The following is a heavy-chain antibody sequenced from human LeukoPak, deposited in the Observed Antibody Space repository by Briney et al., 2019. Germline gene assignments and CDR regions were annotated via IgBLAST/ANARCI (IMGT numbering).Heavy chain of an antibody. V-gene: IGHV3-23*01. Sequence: QSGGSLRLSCAASGFTFSSYAMSWVRQAPGKGLEWVSAISGSGGSTYYADSVKGRFTISRDNSKNTLYLQMNSLRAEDTAVYYCAKAGTQLDYFDYWGQGTLVTVFS. CDR1: GFTFSSYA. D-gene: IGHD1-1*01. CDR3: AKAGTQLDYFDY. J-gene: IGHJ4*02. CDR2: ISGSGGST.